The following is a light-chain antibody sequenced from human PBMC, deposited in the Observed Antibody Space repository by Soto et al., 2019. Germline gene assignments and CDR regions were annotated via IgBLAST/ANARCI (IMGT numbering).Light chain of an antibody. Sequence: QSVLTQPASVSGSPGQSITISCTGTNSDVGSYNLVSWYQQHPGNAPKLMIYEGSKRPSGVSNRFSGSKSGNTASLTISGLQAEDEADYYCCSYAGSTTFVVFGGGTKLTVL. CDR1: NSDVGSYNL. V-gene: IGLV2-23*03. CDR2: EGS. CDR3: CSYAGSTTFVV. J-gene: IGLJ2*01.